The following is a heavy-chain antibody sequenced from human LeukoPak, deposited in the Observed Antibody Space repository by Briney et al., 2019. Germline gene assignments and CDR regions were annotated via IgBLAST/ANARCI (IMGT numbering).Heavy chain of an antibody. V-gene: IGHV4-39*07. Sequence: SETLSLTCTVSGGSISSSSYYWGWIRQPPGKGLEWIGSIYYSGSTYYNPSLKSRVTISVDTSKNQFSLKLSSVTAADTAVYYCARDINYYDSSGYYYYYMDVWGKGTTVTVSS. D-gene: IGHD3-22*01. CDR3: ARDINYYDSSGYYYYYMDV. J-gene: IGHJ6*03. CDR2: IYYSGST. CDR1: GGSISSSSYY.